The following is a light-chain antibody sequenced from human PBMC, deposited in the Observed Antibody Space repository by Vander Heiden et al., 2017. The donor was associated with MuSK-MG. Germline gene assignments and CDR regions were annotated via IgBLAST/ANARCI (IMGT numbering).Light chain of an antibody. J-gene: IGKJ4*01. Sequence: AIQMTQSPSSLSASVGDRVTITCRASQGIRNDLGWYQQKPGKAPKLLIYAASSFFSRVPSRSRGSASGTDFTLSMMSLQPEDFATYYCLQDDIYGHTFGGGTKVXIK. CDR1: QGIRND. V-gene: IGKV1-6*01. CDR2: AAS. CDR3: LQDDIYGHT.